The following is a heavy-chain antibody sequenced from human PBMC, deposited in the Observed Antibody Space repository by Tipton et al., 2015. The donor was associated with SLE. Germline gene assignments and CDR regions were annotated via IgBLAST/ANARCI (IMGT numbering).Heavy chain of an antibody. CDR3: ARDTSDWYGAFDI. D-gene: IGHD6-19*01. CDR2: ISGSGGST. CDR1: GFTFSSYA. V-gene: IGHV3-23*01. Sequence: SLRLSCAASGFTFSSYAMSWVRQAPGKGLEWVSGISGSGGSTYYADSVKGRFTISRDNSKNTLYLQMNSLRAEDTAVYYCARDTSDWYGAFDIWGQGTMVTVSS. J-gene: IGHJ3*02.